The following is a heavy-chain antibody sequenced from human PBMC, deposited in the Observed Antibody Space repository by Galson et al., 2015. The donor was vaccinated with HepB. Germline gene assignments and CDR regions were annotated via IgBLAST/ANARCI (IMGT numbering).Heavy chain of an antibody. CDR3: AKRGFGDYYFDY. J-gene: IGHJ4*02. CDR1: GFTFSSYA. CDR2: ISGSGGST. V-gene: IGHV3-23*01. D-gene: IGHD3-10*01. Sequence: SLRLSCAASGFTFSSYAMSWVRQAPGKGLEWVSAISGSGGSTYYADSVKGRFTISRDNSKNTLYLQMNSLRAEDTAVYYCAKRGFGDYYFDYWGQGTLVTVSS.